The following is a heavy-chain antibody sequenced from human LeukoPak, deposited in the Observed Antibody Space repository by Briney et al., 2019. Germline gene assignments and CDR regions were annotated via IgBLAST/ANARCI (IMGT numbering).Heavy chain of an antibody. CDR2: IYYSGST. Sequence: SETLSLTCTVSGGSISSSSYYWGWIRQPPGKGLEWIGSIYYSGSTYYNPSLKSRVTISVDTSKNQFSLKLSSVTAADTAVYYCAFNYYDRSGYYYDYGGQGTLVTVSS. CDR1: GGSISSSSYY. CDR3: AFNYYDRSGYYYDY. D-gene: IGHD3-22*01. J-gene: IGHJ4*02. V-gene: IGHV4-39*01.